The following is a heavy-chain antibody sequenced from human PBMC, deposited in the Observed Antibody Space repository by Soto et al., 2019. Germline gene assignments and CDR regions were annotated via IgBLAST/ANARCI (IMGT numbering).Heavy chain of an antibody. J-gene: IGHJ4*02. D-gene: IGHD2-15*01. CDR3: AKRRGAGGHFDY. V-gene: IGHV3-23*01. CDR1: GFTFSSYA. Sequence: PGGSLRLSCAASGFTFSSYAMGWVRQGPGKGLEWVAVVSIGGSTHYADSVRGRFTISRDNSTNTLSLQMNSLTAEDTAVYFCAKRRGAGGHFDYWGQGAMVTVYS. CDR2: VSIGGST.